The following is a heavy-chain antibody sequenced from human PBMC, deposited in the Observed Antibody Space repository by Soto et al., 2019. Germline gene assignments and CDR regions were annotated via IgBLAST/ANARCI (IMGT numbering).Heavy chain of an antibody. CDR1: GFTFNNYA. J-gene: IGHJ4*02. D-gene: IGHD6-19*01. CDR3: AKDFSSGTSIAVAGTDY. CDR2: ISGGDAST. V-gene: IGHV3-23*01. Sequence: TGGSLRLSCAASGFTFNNYAMSWVRQAPGKGLEWVSAISGGDASTYYADSVKGRFTISRDNSKNTLCLQMNSLRAEDTAVYYCAKDFSSGTSIAVAGTDYWGQGTLVXVSS.